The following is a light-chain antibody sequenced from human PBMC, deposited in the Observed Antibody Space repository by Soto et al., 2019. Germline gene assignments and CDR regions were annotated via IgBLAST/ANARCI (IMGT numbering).Light chain of an antibody. CDR1: QSVSTKF. CDR2: DVS. J-gene: IGKJ1*01. V-gene: IGKV3-11*01. CDR3: QQRSDWPWT. Sequence: EIVLTQSPCTLSLSPGERAALSCSASQSVSTKFLAWYQQKPGQAPRLLVYDVSNRATGIPARFSGGGSGTDFTLTISNLEPEDFAVYYCQQRSDWPWTFGQGTKVDIK.